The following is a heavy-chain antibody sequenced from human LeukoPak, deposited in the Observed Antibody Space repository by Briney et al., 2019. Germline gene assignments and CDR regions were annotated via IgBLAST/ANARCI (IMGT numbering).Heavy chain of an antibody. D-gene: IGHD2-21*02. Sequence: PSETLSLTCPVAAGSISSGSYYWSWLRQPAGKGLEWIGRIYTSGSTNYNSSLKSRVTISVDTSKNQFSLKLSSVTAADTAVYYCASQVPYDCGGDCYYRWFDPWGQGTLVTVSS. V-gene: IGHV4-61*02. J-gene: IGHJ5*02. CDR3: ASQVPYDCGGDCYYRWFDP. CDR2: IYTSGST. CDR1: AGSISSGSYY.